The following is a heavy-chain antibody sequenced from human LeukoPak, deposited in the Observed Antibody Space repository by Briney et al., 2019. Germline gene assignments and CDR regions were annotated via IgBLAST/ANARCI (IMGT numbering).Heavy chain of an antibody. J-gene: IGHJ6*03. CDR1: GFTVSSNY. CDR2: IYSGGST. CDR3: GKGLAYTYPYSGNMDV. Sequence: GGSLRLSCAASGFTVSSNYMSWVRQAPGKGLEWVSVIYSGGSTYYADSVKGRFTISRDNAKKSLFLQMNSLRAEDTAVYYCGKGLAYTYPYSGNMDVWGKGTTVTISS. V-gene: IGHV3-66*01. D-gene: IGHD5-18*01.